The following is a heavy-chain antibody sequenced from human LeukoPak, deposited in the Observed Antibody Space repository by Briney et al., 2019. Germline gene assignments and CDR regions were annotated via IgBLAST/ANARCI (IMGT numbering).Heavy chain of an antibody. Sequence: GGSLRLSCAASGFTFSSYAMSWVRQAPGKGLEWVSGISGSGGSTYADSVKGRFTICRDNSKNTLYLQMNSLRAEDTAVYYCAKEGRVGASVYFQHWGQGTLVTVSS. CDR2: ISGSGGST. CDR1: GFTFSSYA. J-gene: IGHJ1*01. D-gene: IGHD1-26*01. CDR3: AKEGRVGASVYFQH. V-gene: IGHV3-23*01.